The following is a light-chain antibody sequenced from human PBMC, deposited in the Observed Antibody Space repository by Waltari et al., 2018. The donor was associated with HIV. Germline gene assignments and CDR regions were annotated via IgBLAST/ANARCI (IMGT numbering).Light chain of an antibody. CDR3: QSYDTRLSGSV. V-gene: IGLV1-40*01. CDR2: GNN. CDR1: SSKIGASAPFD. Sequence: QSVLTQPPSVSGAPGQPVPISCTGSSSKIGASAPFDVNWYQQLPGTAPKLLIYGNNNRPSGVPDRFSGSKSGASASLAITGLQAEDEADYYCQSYDTRLSGSVFGGGTKLTVL. J-gene: IGLJ3*02.